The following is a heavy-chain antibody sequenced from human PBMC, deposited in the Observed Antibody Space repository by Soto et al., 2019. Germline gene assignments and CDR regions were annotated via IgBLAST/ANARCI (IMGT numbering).Heavy chain of an antibody. Sequence: QVQLVQSGAEVKKPGASVTLSCKASGYSFTTYYIHWVRQAPGQGLEWMAIINPSGGSTRYAQKFPGRVSRTTDTSTSTVYTQLTRLRADATAVYYCASGRHYGDYRPFDYWCRGTLVSVSS. J-gene: IGHJ4*02. CDR1: GYSFTTYY. V-gene: IGHV1-46*01. CDR2: INPSGGST. CDR3: ASGRHYGDYRPFDY. D-gene: IGHD4-17*01.